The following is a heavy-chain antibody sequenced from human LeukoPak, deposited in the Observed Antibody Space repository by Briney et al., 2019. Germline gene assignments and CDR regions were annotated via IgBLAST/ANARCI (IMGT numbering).Heavy chain of an antibody. CDR3: AKVAVTYYDILTGYYEQDDFDY. Sequence: PGGSLRLSCAASGLTFSGYGMHWVRQAPGKGLEWVAFIRYDGSNKYYADSVKGRFTISRDNSKNTLYLQMNSLRAEDTAVYYCAKVAVTYYDILTGYYEQDDFDYWGQGTLVTVSS. CDR2: IRYDGSNK. V-gene: IGHV3-30*02. J-gene: IGHJ4*02. CDR1: GLTFSGYG. D-gene: IGHD3-9*01.